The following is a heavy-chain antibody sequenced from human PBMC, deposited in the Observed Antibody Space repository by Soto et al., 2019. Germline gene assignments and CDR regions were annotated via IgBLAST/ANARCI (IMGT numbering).Heavy chain of an antibody. CDR2: INPSGGRT. V-gene: IGHV1-46*01. Sequence: QVQLVQSGAEVKKPGASVKVSCKASGYTFTSYYRHWVRQAPGQGLEWMGIINPSGGRTSYAQKFQGRVTMTRDTSTSTVYMELRSLRSEATAVYYCARDLRNFDYWGQGTLVTVPS. CDR3: ARDLRNFDY. J-gene: IGHJ4*01. CDR1: GYTFTSYY.